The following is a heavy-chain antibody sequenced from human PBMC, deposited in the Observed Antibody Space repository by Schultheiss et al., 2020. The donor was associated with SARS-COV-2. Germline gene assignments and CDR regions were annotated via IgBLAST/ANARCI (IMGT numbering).Heavy chain of an antibody. CDR1: GFTFSDYY. J-gene: IGHJ6*02. Sequence: GGSLRLSCAASGFTFSDYYMSWIRQAPGKGLEWVAVISYDGSNKYYADSVKGRFTISRDNSKNTLYLQMNSLRAEDTAVYYCARETMYSSGWGQGTTVTVSS. CDR3: ARETMYSSG. V-gene: IGHV3-30*03. CDR2: ISYDGSNK. D-gene: IGHD6-19*01.